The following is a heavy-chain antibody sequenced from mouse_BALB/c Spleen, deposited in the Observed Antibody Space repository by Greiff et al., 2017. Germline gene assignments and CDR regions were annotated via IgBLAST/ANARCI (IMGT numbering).Heavy chain of an antibody. J-gene: IGHJ4*01. D-gene: IGHD1-1*01. Sequence: VQLQQSGPGLVQPSQSLSITCTVSGFSLTSYGVHWVRQSPGKGLEWLGVIWSGGSTDYNAAFISRLSISKDNSKSQVFFKMNSLQANDTAIYYCARKDITFYAMDYWGQGTSVTVSS. V-gene: IGHV2-2*02. CDR1: GFSLTSYG. CDR2: IWSGGST. CDR3: ARKDITFYAMDY.